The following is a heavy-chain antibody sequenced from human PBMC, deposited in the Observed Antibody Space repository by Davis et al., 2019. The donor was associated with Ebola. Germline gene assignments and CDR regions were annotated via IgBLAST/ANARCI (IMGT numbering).Heavy chain of an antibody. V-gene: IGHV3-23*01. CDR1: GFTLSNAW. D-gene: IGHD6-19*01. J-gene: IGHJ4*02. CDR2: ISGSGGST. CDR3: AKGTFIAVAL. Sequence: ESLKIPRAAPGFTLSNAWMSWVSQAPGKGLEWVSAISGSGGSTYYADSVKGRFTISRDNSKNTLYLQMNSLRAEDTAVYYCAKGTFIAVALWGQGTLVTVSS.